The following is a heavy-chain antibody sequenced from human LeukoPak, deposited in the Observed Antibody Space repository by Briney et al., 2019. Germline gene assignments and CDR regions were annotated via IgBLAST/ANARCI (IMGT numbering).Heavy chain of an antibody. J-gene: IGHJ4*02. CDR1: GYNFTIYW. CDR3: ASTYYYGSGSYYIFRT. V-gene: IGHV1-69*01. CDR2: IIPIFGTA. Sequence: KISCKGSGYNFTIYWIGWVRQMPGKGLEWMGGIIPIFGTANYAQKFQGRVTITADESMSTAYMELSSLRSEDTAVYYCASTYYYGSGSYYIFRTWGQGTLVTVSS. D-gene: IGHD3-10*01.